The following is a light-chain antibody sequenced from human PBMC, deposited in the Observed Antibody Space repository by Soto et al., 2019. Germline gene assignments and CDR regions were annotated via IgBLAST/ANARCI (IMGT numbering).Light chain of an antibody. Sequence: EIVLTQSPATLYLSPGERATLSCRASQSVRSYLAWYQQKPGQAPRLLLHDASSRATGIPARFSGSGSGTDFTLTISSLEPEDFAVYYCQQRTNWPSSTFGQGTRLEIK. J-gene: IGKJ5*01. CDR1: QSVRSY. CDR3: QQRTNWPSST. V-gene: IGKV3-11*01. CDR2: DAS.